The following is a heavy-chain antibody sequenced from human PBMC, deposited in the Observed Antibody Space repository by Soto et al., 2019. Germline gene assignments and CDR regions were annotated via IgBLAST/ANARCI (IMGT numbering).Heavy chain of an antibody. V-gene: IGHV1-69*13. CDR1: GGTFSSYA. CDR3: ARDRIVLGYCSGGSCYPMGY. Sequence: SVKVSCKASGGTFSSYAISWVRQAPGQGLEWMGGIIPIFVTANHAQKFQGRVTITADESTSTAYMELSSLRSEDTAVYYCARDRIVLGYCSGGSCYPMGYWGQGTLVTVSS. CDR2: IIPIFVTA. D-gene: IGHD2-15*01. J-gene: IGHJ4*02.